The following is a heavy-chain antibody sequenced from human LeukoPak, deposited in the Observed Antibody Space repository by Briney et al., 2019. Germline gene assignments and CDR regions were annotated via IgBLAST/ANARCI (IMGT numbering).Heavy chain of an antibody. Sequence: SVKVSFKSSGGTFSIYAISWVRQAPGQGLGRVGRIIPIVGIANYAQKFQGRVTITADKSTSTAYMELSSLRSEDTAVYYCARRKYHYVWGSYRYYFDYWGQGTLVTVSS. CDR1: GGTFSIYA. V-gene: IGHV1-69*04. D-gene: IGHD3-16*02. J-gene: IGHJ4*02. CDR2: IIPIVGIA. CDR3: ARRKYHYVWGSYRYYFDY.